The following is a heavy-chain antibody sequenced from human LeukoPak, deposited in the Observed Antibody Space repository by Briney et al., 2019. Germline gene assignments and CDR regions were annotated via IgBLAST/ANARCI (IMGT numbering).Heavy chain of an antibody. V-gene: IGHV3-30-3*01. CDR1: GFTFGGYA. J-gene: IGHJ3*02. D-gene: IGHD1/OR15-1a*01. CDR2: TSYDEGNK. Sequence: GGSLRLSCAASGFTFGGYAMHWARQAPGKGLEWVSVTSYDEGNKYYADSVKGRFTISRDNSKNTLYLQMNSLRAEDTAVYYCARTGTDAFDIWGQGTMVTVSS. CDR3: ARTGTDAFDI.